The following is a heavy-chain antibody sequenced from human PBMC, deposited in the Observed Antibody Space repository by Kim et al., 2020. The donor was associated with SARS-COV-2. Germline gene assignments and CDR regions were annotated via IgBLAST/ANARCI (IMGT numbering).Heavy chain of an antibody. J-gene: IGHJ2*01. CDR1: GFTFGDYA. D-gene: IGHD2-8*02. CDR2: IRSKAYGGTI. V-gene: IGHV3-49*04. Sequence: GGSLRLSCTASGFTFGDYAMSWVRQAPGKGLEWVGFIRSKAYGGTIEYAASVKGRFTISRDDSKSIAYLQMNSLKTDDTAVYYCSRVVVYATSRYFDLWGRGTLVTVSS. CDR3: SRVVVYATSRYFDL.